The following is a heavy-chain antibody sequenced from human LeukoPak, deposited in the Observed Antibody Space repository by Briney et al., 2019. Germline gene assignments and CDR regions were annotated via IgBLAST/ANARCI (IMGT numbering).Heavy chain of an antibody. CDR1: GGSISSYY. CDR2: IYTSGST. D-gene: IGHD6-13*01. Sequence: SETLSLTCTVSGGSISSYYWSWIRQPAGKGLEWIGRIYTSGSTNYNPSLKSRVTMSEDTSKNQFSLKLSSVTAADTAVYYCARGFSSSWILNNWFDPWGQGTLVTVSS. V-gene: IGHV4-4*07. J-gene: IGHJ5*02. CDR3: ARGFSSSWILNNWFDP.